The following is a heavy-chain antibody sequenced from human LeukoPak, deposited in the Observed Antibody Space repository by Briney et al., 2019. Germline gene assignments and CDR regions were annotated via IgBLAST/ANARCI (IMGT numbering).Heavy chain of an antibody. J-gene: IGHJ4*02. V-gene: IGHV3-23*01. D-gene: IGHD5-12*01. CDR3: ARGYGYGGYHFDY. Sequence: PGGSLRLSCAASGFTFSSHAMSWVRQTPGKGLEWVAAISGSGGSTYYADSVKGRFAISSDSSRNTLYLQMTSLRAEDTAVYYCARGYGYGGYHFDYWGQGTLVTVSS. CDR1: GFTFSSHA. CDR2: ISGSGGST.